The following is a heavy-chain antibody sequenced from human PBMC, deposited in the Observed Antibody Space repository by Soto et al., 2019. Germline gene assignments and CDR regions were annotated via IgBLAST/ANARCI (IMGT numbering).Heavy chain of an antibody. D-gene: IGHD6-13*01. CDR3: AKEAGTIGYYGMDV. V-gene: IGHV3-30*18. CDR1: GFTFSSYG. CDR2: ISYDGSNK. Sequence: VGSLRLSCAASGFTFSSYGMHWVRQAPGKGLEWVAVISYDGSNKYYADSVKGRFTISRDNSKNTLYLQMNSLRAEDTAVYYCAKEAGTIGYYGMDVWGQGTTVTVSS. J-gene: IGHJ6*02.